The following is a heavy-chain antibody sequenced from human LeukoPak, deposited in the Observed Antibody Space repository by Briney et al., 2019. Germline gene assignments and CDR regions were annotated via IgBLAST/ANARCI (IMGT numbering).Heavy chain of an antibody. CDR3: AKDHAVVVPAANFDY. Sequence: GGSLRLSCAASGFTFSNAWMSWVRQAPGKGLEWVGRIKSKTDGGTTDYAAPVKGRFTISRDDSKNTLYLQMNSLRAEDTAVYYCAKDHAVVVPAANFDYWGQGTLVTVSS. V-gene: IGHV3-15*01. CDR1: GFTFSNAW. D-gene: IGHD2-2*01. CDR2: IKSKTDGGTT. J-gene: IGHJ4*02.